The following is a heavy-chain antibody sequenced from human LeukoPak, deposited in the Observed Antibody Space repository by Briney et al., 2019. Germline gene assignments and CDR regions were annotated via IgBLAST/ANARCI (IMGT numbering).Heavy chain of an antibody. CDR3: ARTLGCSSTSCYTGYYYYGMDV. D-gene: IGHD2-2*02. CDR1: GIILRNYW. J-gene: IGHJ6*02. CDR2: IRSSTYI. Sequence: GGSLRLSCAASGIILRNYWMHWVRQVPGKGLVWVSSIRSSTYIYYADSVKGRFTISRDNAKNSLYLQMNSLRAEDTAVYYCARTLGCSSTSCYTGYYYYGMDVWGQGTTVTVSS. V-gene: IGHV3-69-1*01.